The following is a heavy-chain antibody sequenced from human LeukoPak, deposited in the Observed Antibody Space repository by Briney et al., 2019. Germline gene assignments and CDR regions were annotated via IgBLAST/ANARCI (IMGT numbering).Heavy chain of an antibody. CDR2: IYYSGST. CDR3: ARRLWGGTGDAFDI. D-gene: IGHD1-14*01. J-gene: IGHJ3*02. CDR1: GGSISSSSYY. Sequence: SETLSLTCTVSGGSISSSSYYWGWIRQPPGKGLEWIGSIYYSGSTYYNPSLKSRVTISVDTSKNQFSLKLSSVTAADTAVYYCARRLWGGTGDAFDIWGQGTMVTVSS. V-gene: IGHV4-39*01.